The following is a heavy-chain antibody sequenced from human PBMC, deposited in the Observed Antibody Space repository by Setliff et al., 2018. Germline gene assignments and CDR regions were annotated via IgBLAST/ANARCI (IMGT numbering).Heavy chain of an antibody. J-gene: IGHJ3*01. Sequence: ASVKVSCKASGYTFTFYDINWVRQAPGQGLEWLGRIDLYNAGTTYAEKMETKVTMTVDTSSNIGYMELRSLTSDDTGIYFCAMSSWPGRPNDFDLWGQGTEVTVSS. CDR2: IDLYNAGT. V-gene: IGHV1-18*01. CDR3: AMSSWPGRPNDFDL. CDR1: GYTFTFYD. D-gene: IGHD6-6*01.